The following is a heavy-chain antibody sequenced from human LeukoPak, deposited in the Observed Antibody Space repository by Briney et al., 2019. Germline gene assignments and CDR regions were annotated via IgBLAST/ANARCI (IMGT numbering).Heavy chain of an antibody. CDR2: IYSGGST. V-gene: IGHV3-53*01. CDR3: ARSKRAIHYYYYGMDV. J-gene: IGHJ6*02. CDR1: GFTVSSNY. D-gene: IGHD3-3*01. Sequence: GGSLRLSCAASGFTVSSNYMSWVRQAPGKGLEWASVIYSGGSTYYADSVKGRFTISRDNSKNTLYLQMNSLRAEDTAVYYCARSKRAIHYYYYGMDVWGQGTTVTVSS.